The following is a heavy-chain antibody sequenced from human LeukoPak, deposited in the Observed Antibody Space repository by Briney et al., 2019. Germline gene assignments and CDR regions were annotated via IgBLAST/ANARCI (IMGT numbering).Heavy chain of an antibody. J-gene: IGHJ4*02. CDR3: AKVRGSSSITPADY. CDR2: IWYDGSNK. D-gene: IGHD6-6*01. CDR1: GFTFSSYG. V-gene: IGHV3-33*06. Sequence: GGSLRLSCAASGFTFSSYGMHWVRQAPGKGLEWVAVIWYDGSNKYYADSVKGRFTISRDNSKNTLYLQMNSLRAEDTAVYYCAKVRGSSSITPADYWGQGTLVTVSS.